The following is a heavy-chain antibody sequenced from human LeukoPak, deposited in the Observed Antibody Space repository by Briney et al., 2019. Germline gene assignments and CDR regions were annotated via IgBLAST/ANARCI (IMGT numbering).Heavy chain of an antibody. V-gene: IGHV1-46*01. Sequence: ASVTVSCKASGYTFTSYYMHWVRQAPGQGLEWMGIIYPRDGGTSYAEKFQGRVTMTRDTSTSTVYMELSSLRSEDTAVYYCARDLPYYYFDYGGQGTLVTVSS. J-gene: IGHJ4*02. CDR1: GYTFTSYY. D-gene: IGHD2-21*01. CDR3: ARDLPYYYFDY. CDR2: IYPRDGGT.